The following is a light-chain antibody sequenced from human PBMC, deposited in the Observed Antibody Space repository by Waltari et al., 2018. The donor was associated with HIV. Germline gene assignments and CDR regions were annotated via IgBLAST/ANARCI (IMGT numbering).Light chain of an antibody. V-gene: IGKV3-15*01. CDR1: QSVSTN. CDR2: GIY. CDR3: QQYDSWPPIT. Sequence: EVVMTQSPDTLSVSPGQKATIPCWASQSVSTNLAWYQQKPGQAPRLLMYGIYVRATGVPARFSGSGSETDFTLTITSVQPEDFAVYYCQQYDSWPPITFGQGTRLEIK. J-gene: IGKJ5*01.